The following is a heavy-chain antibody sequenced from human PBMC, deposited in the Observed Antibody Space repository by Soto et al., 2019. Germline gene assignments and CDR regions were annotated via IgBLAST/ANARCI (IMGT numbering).Heavy chain of an antibody. Sequence: ASLKVSCKASGYAFTVYYMHWVRQAPGQGLEWMGWINPNSGGTNYAQKFQGWVTMTRDTSISTAYMELSRLRSDDTAVYYCARDPHPSYDYADYGPSPYYDYWGQGTLVTVSS. V-gene: IGHV1-2*04. D-gene: IGHD4-17*01. CDR1: GYAFTVYY. CDR3: ARDPHPSYDYADYGPSPYYDY. CDR2: INPNSGGT. J-gene: IGHJ4*02.